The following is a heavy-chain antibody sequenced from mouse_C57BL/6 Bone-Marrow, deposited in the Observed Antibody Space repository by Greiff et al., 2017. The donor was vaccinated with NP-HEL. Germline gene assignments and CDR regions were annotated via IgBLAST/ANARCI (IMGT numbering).Heavy chain of an antibody. J-gene: IGHJ4*01. V-gene: IGHV1-59*01. CDR3: ASEPELADYYAMDY. D-gene: IGHD6-1*01. CDR1: GYTFTSYW. Sequence: QVQLQQPGAELVRPGTSVKLSCKASGYTFTSYWMHWVKQRPGQGLEWIGVIDPSDSYTNYNQKFKGKATLTADKSSSTAYMELRSLTSEDSAVYFCASEPELADYYAMDYWGQGTSVTVSS. CDR2: IDPSDSYT.